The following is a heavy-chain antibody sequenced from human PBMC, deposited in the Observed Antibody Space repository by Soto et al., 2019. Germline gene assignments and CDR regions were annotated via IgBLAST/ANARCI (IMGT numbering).Heavy chain of an antibody. CDR2: IYHSGST. J-gene: IGHJ3*02. D-gene: IGHD3-22*01. CDR1: GGSISSSNW. CDR3: ARDPYYYDSSGSGAFDI. V-gene: IGHV4-4*02. Sequence: SETLSLTCAVSGGSISSSNWWSWVRQPPGKGLEWIGEIYHSGSTNYNPSLKSRVTISVDKSKNQFSLKLSSVTAADTAVYYCARDPYYYDSSGSGAFDIWGQGTMVTGSS.